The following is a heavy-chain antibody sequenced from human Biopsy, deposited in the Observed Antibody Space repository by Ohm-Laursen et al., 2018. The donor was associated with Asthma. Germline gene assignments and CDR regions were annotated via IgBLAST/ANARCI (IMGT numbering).Heavy chain of an antibody. CDR2: ISSSCSYI. J-gene: IGHJ6*02. Sequence: SLRLSCAASGFTFSSYSMNWVRQAPGKGLEWVSSISSSCSYIYYADSVKGRFTISRDNAKNSLYLQMNSLRAEDTAVYYCARVDTIFGVVIPIYYYYGMDVWGQGTTVTVSS. V-gene: IGHV3-21*01. CDR3: ARVDTIFGVVIPIYYYYGMDV. D-gene: IGHD3-3*01. CDR1: GFTFSSYS.